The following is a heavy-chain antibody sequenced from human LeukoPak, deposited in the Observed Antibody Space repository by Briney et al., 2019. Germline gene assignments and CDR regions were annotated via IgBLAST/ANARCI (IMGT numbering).Heavy chain of an antibody. Sequence: GGSLRLSCAASGFTFSSYSMNWVRQAPGKGLEWVSSISSSSSYIYYADSVKGRFTISRDNSKSSLYLQMNSLRAEDTAVYYCATSGVWLREVLYFDYWGQGTLVTVSS. CDR2: ISSSSSYI. J-gene: IGHJ4*02. V-gene: IGHV3-21*01. D-gene: IGHD3-10*01. CDR1: GFTFSSYS. CDR3: ATSGVWLREVLYFDY.